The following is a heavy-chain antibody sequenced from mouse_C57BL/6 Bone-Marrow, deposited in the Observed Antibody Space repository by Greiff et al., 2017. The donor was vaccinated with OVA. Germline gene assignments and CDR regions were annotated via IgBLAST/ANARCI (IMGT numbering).Heavy chain of an antibody. CDR1: GFTFSSYA. D-gene: IGHD1-1*01. CDR2: ISDGGSYT. CDR3: AREGYGSSPHW. Sequence: EVQLVESGGGLVKPGGSLKLSCAASGFTFSSYAMSWVRQTPEKRLEWVATISDGGSYTYYPDNVKGRFTISRDNAKNNLYLQMSHLKSEDTAMYYCAREGYGSSPHWWGQGTTLTVSS. J-gene: IGHJ2*01. V-gene: IGHV5-4*01.